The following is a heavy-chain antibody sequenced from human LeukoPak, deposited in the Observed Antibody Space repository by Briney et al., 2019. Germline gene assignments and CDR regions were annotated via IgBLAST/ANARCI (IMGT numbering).Heavy chain of an antibody. Sequence: ASVKVSCKVSGYTLTELSMHWVRQAPGKGLEWMGGFDPEDGETIYAQKFQGRVTMTEDTSTDTAYMELSSLRSEDTAVYYCATLTYCTNGVCYNVGWFDPWGQGTLVTVSS. J-gene: IGHJ5*02. CDR3: ATLTYCTNGVCYNVGWFDP. V-gene: IGHV1-24*01. CDR1: GYTLTELS. D-gene: IGHD2-8*01. CDR2: FDPEDGET.